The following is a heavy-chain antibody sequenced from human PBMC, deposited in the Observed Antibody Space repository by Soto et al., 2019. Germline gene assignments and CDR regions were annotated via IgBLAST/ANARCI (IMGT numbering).Heavy chain of an antibody. CDR3: ARGGVRFHYAMDV. J-gene: IGHJ6*02. D-gene: IGHD3-10*01. Sequence: SETLSLTCAVSGGSFSGYYCNWIRQPPGKGLEWIGEINHVGTTTYNPSLKSRVTITLDTSKSQISLTLNSLTAADTAVYYCARGGVRFHYAMDVWGRGTTVTVSS. V-gene: IGHV4-34*01. CDR1: GGSFSGYY. CDR2: INHVGTT.